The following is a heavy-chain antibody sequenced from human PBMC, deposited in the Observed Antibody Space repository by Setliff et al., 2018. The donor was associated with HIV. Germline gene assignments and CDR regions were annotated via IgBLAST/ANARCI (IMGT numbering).Heavy chain of an antibody. D-gene: IGHD3-10*01. CDR2: INTKTGNP. CDR1: GYTFTSYA. CDR3: ARAPFLQFFRGSPYYFDF. J-gene: IGHJ4*02. Sequence: ASVKVSCKASGYTFTSYAMNWVRQAPGQGLEWLGWINTKTGNPTYVQGFPGQFVFSLDTSVSTAYLEISSLKAEDTAVYYCARAPFLQFFRGSPYYFDFWGQGSLVTVSS. V-gene: IGHV7-4-1*02.